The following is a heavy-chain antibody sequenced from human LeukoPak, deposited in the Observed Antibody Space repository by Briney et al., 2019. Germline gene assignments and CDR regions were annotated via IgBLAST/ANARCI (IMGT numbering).Heavy chain of an antibody. J-gene: IGHJ4*02. CDR2: INHSGST. V-gene: IGHV4-34*01. D-gene: IGHD6-19*01. CDR1: GGSFSGYY. Sequence: PSETLSHTCAVYGGSFSGYYWSWIRQPPGKGLEWIGEINHSGSTNYNPSLKSRVTISVDTSKNQFSLKLSSVTAADTAVYYCAGPQWLFDYWGQGTLVTVSS. CDR3: AGPQWLFDY.